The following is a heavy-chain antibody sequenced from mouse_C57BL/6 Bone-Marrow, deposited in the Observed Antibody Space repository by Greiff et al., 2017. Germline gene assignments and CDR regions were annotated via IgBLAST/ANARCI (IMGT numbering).Heavy chain of an antibody. J-gene: IGHJ4*01. V-gene: IGHV1-55*01. CDR2: IYPGSGSP. CDR1: GYTFTSYW. D-gene: IGHD3-1*01. CDR3: ARGTAFYAMDY. Sequence: QVQLQQPGAELVKPGASVKMSCKASGYTFTSYWITWVKQRPGQGLEWIGDIYPGSGSPNYNEKFKSKATLTVDTSSSTAYMQLSSLTSEDSAVYYCARGTAFYAMDYWGQGTSVTVSA.